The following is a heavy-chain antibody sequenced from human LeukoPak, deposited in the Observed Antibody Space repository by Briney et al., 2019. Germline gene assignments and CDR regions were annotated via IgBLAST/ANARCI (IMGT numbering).Heavy chain of an antibody. CDR1: GGSISSSSYY. CDR2: IYTSGST. V-gene: IGHV4-61*02. Sequence: SETLSLTCTVSGGSISSSSYYWSWIRQPAGKGLEWIGRIYTSGSTNYNPSLKSRVTISVDTSKNQFSLKLSSMTAADTAVYYCAREGSGAFDIWGQGTMVTVSS. J-gene: IGHJ3*02. CDR3: AREGSGAFDI.